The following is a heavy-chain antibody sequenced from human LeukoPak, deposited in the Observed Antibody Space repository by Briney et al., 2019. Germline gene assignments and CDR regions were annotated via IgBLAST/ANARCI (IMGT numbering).Heavy chain of an antibody. CDR3: TRVEETATTAAIIRKYSYYYYYMDV. CDR1: GFDFSTQW. Sequence: GGSLRLSCAASGFDFSTQWMSWVRQAPGKGLEWVANIKQDGSEKHYVDSVKGRFTISRDNAKNSLYLQMSSLRAEDTAVYYCTRVEETATTAAIIRKYSYYYYYMDVWGKGNTVTVSS. V-gene: IGHV3-7*01. D-gene: IGHD4-11*01. J-gene: IGHJ6*03. CDR2: IKQDGSEK.